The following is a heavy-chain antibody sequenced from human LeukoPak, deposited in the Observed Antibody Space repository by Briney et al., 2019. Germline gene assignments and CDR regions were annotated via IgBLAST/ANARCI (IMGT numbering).Heavy chain of an antibody. V-gene: IGHV4-30-4*01. Sequence: SETLSLTCTVSGGSFSSGDYYWSWIRQPPGKGLEWIGYIYHSGSTYYNPSLKSRVTISVDRSKNQFSLKLSSVTAADTAVYYCARAPTAAPFDYWGQGTLVTVSS. CDR2: IYHSGST. CDR1: GGSFSSGDYY. J-gene: IGHJ4*02. D-gene: IGHD2-21*02. CDR3: ARAPTAAPFDY.